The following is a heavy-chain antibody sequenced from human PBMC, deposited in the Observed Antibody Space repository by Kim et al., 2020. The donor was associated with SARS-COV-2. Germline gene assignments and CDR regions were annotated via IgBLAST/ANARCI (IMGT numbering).Heavy chain of an antibody. Sequence: GGSLRLSCAASGFTFSSYAMHWVRQAPGKGLEWVAVISYDGSNKYYADSVKGRFTISRDNSKNTLYLQMNSLRAEDTAVYYCARGGGATIYYFDYWGQGT. CDR1: GFTFSSYA. V-gene: IGHV3-30*04. J-gene: IGHJ4*02. CDR2: ISYDGSNK. CDR3: ARGGGATIYYFDY. D-gene: IGHD1-26*01.